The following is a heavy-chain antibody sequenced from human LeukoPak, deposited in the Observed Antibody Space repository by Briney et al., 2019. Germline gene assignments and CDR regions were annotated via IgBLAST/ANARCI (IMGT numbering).Heavy chain of an antibody. CDR2: INPDGSTT. V-gene: IGHV3-74*01. CDR1: GFSFSSYG. Sequence: GGSLRLSCAASGFSFSSYGMHWVRQDPGKGLVWVSFINPDGSTTNYADSVKGRFTISRDNAKNSLYLQMNSLRAEDTAVYYCASGGVTVTFDYWGQGTLVTVSS. CDR3: ASGGVTVTFDY. J-gene: IGHJ4*02. D-gene: IGHD2-21*02.